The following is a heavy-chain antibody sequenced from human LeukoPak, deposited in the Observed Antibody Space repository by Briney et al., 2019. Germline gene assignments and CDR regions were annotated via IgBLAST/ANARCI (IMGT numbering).Heavy chain of an antibody. J-gene: IGHJ4*02. D-gene: IGHD5-18*01. CDR2: IYYSGST. CDR3: ARDRGSYDPAFDY. Sequence: PETLSLTCTVPGDSISSYYWSWIRQPPGKGLEWIGYIYYSGSTNYNPSLKSRVTISVDTSKNQFSLKLSSVTAADTAVYYCARDRGSYDPAFDYWGQGTLVTVSS. CDR1: GDSISSYY. V-gene: IGHV4-59*01.